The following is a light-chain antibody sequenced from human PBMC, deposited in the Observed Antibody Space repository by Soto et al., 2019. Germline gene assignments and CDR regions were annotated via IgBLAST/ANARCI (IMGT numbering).Light chain of an antibody. CDR1: QSVSSN. CDR2: GAS. J-gene: IGKJ4*01. CDR3: QQYNNWPLT. Sequence: EIVMTQSPATLSVSPGERATLSCRVSQSVSSNLAWYQQKPGQAPRLLIYGASIRATGIPARFSGSGSGTEFTLTISSLQSEDFAVYYCQQYNNWPLTFGGGTKVDIK. V-gene: IGKV3D-15*01.